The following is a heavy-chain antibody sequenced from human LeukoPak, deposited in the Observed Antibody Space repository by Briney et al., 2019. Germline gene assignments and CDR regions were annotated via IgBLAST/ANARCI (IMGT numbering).Heavy chain of an antibody. CDR1: GGSFSGYY. CDR2: INHSGST. D-gene: IGHD5-18*01. V-gene: IGHV4-34*01. CDR3: ARDRQLWSI. Sequence: PSETLSLTCAVYGGSFSGYYWSWIRQPPGKGLEWIGEINHSGSTNYNPSLKSRVTISVDTSKNQFSLKLSSVTAADTAVYYCARDRQLWSIWDQGTLVTVSS. J-gene: IGHJ4*02.